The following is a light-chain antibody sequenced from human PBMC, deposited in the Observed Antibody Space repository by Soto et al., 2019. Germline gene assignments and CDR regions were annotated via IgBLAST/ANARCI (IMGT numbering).Light chain of an antibody. Sequence: IVVTQSPESLTVSLGERVTINCKTSQSVLYRSNSQNYLAWYRQKSGAAPELLIYDASTLQSGVPSRFRGGASGTDFTLTISSLQLDDFATYYCRQSYNTPLTFGQGTKVDIK. J-gene: IGKJ1*01. CDR1: QSVLYRSNSQNY. CDR3: RQSYNTPLT. CDR2: DAS. V-gene: IGKV4-1*01.